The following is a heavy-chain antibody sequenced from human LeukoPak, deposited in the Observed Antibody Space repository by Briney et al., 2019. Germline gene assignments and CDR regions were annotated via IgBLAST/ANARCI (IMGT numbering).Heavy chain of an antibody. CDR1: GGSISSSSYY. CDR2: IYYSGST. CDR3: ARIGNYDSGSSIGMDV. D-gene: IGHD3-10*01. J-gene: IGHJ6*02. Sequence: ASETLSLTCTVSGGSISSSSYYWGWIRQPPGKGLEWIGSIYYSGSTYYNPSLKSRVTISVDTSKNQFSLKLSSVTAADTAVYYCARIGNYDSGSSIGMDVWGQGTTVTVSS. V-gene: IGHV4-39*01.